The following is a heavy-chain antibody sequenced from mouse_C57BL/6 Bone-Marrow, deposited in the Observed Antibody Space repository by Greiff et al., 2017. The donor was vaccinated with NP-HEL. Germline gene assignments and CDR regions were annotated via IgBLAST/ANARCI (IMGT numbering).Heavy chain of an antibody. CDR1: GYSITSDY. Sequence: EVQGVESGPGLAKPSQTLSLTCSVTGYSITSDYWNWIRKFPGNKLEYMGYISYSGSTYYNPSLKSRISITRDTSKNQYYLQLNSVTTEDTATYDCSRSPLWLRRNYYAMDYWGQGTSVTVSS. CDR2: ISYSGST. V-gene: IGHV3-8*01. D-gene: IGHD2-2*01. J-gene: IGHJ4*01. CDR3: SRSPLWLRRNYYAMDY.